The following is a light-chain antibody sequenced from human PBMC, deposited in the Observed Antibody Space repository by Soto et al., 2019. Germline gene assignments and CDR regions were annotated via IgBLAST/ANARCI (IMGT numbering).Light chain of an antibody. Sequence: QSALTQPASVSASPGQSITISCTGTSSNVGTYDLVSWYQHHPDKAPKLIIYEGTKRPSGISSRFSGSKSGNTASLTISGLHAEDDANYYCCSFAVGDDLVLGGGTKLNVL. J-gene: IGLJ2*01. V-gene: IGLV2-23*01. CDR2: EGT. CDR3: CSFAVGDDLV. CDR1: SSNVGTYDL.